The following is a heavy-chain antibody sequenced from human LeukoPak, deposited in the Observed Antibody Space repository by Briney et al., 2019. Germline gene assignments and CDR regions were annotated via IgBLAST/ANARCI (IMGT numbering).Heavy chain of an antibody. V-gene: IGHV4-34*01. CDR1: GGSSSGYY. J-gene: IGHJ5*02. Sequence: SETLSLTCAVYGGSSSGYYWSWIRQPPGKGLEWIGEINHSGSTNYNPSLKSRVTISVDTSKNQFSLKLSSVTAADTAVYYCARLGYYYDRFDPWGQGTLVTVSS. D-gene: IGHD3-22*01. CDR2: INHSGST. CDR3: ARLGYYYDRFDP.